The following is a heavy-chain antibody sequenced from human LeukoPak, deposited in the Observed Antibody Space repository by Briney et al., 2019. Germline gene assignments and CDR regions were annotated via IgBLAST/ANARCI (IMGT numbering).Heavy chain of an antibody. CDR3: ASRTIATAVAGTGDAFDI. J-gene: IGHJ3*02. CDR2: IYYSGST. Sequence: SETLSLTCTVSGGSISSSSYYWGWIRQPPGKGLEWIGSIYYSGSTYYNPSLKSRVTISVDTSKNQFSLKLSSVTAADTAVYYCASRTIATAVAGTGDAFDIWGQGTMVTVSS. V-gene: IGHV4-39*07. CDR1: GGSISSSSYY. D-gene: IGHD6-19*01.